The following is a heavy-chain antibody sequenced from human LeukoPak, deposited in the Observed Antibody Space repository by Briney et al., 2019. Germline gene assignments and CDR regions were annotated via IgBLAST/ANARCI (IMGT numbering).Heavy chain of an antibody. CDR1: GGSFSGYY. CDR3: AGSSRTYFYYMDV. D-gene: IGHD1-1*01. CDR2: INHSGST. Sequence: SETLSLTCAVYGGSFSGYYWSWIRQPPGKGLEWIGEINHSGSTNYNPSLQSRVTISVDTSKNQFSLKLSSVTAADTAVYYCAGSSRTYFYYMDVWGKGTTVTVSS. V-gene: IGHV4-34*01. J-gene: IGHJ6*03.